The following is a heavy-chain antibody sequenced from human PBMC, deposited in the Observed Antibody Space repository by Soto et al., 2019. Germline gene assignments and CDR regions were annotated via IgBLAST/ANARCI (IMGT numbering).Heavy chain of an antibody. CDR1: GDSVSSNIAG. J-gene: IGHJ5*02. Sequence: SQTLSLTCDISGDSVSSNIAGWSWIRQSPSRGLEWLGRTYYRSKWYYDYAPSVNGRITINPDTSKNQFSLLLNSVTPEDTAVYYCAKGGLVLGRSHGWFDPWGQGTLVTVSS. V-gene: IGHV6-1*01. CDR3: AKGGLVLGRSHGWFDP. D-gene: IGHD3-10*01. CDR2: TYYRSKWYY.